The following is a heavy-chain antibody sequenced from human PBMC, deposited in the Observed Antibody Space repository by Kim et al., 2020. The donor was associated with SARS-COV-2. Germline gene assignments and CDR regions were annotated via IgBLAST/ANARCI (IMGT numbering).Heavy chain of an antibody. V-gene: IGHV4-4*07. CDR1: GGSISSYY. CDR3: SRAAPMAAAGSVHYFDY. CDR2: IYTSGST. Sequence: SETLSLTCTVSGGSISSYYWSWIRQPAGKGLEWIGRIYTSGSTNYNPSLKSRVTMSVDTSKNQFSLKLSSVTAADTAVYYCSRAAPMAAAGSVHYFDYWGQGTLVTVSS. J-gene: IGHJ4*02. D-gene: IGHD6-13*01.